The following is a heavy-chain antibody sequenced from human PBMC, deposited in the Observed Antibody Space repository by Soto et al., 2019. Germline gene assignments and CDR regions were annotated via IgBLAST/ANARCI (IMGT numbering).Heavy chain of an antibody. CDR1: GFTFGDYA. CDR3: TSASSLDFDF. CDR2: IRRSAYGGTT. Sequence: GGSLRLSCTTSGFTFGDYALSWVRQAPGKGLEWVGYIRRSAYGGTTDYAASVKGRFTISRDDVKSISYLQMNSLRTEDTALYYCTSASSLDFDFWGQGTLVTVSS. J-gene: IGHJ4*02. D-gene: IGHD3-16*01. V-gene: IGHV3-49*04.